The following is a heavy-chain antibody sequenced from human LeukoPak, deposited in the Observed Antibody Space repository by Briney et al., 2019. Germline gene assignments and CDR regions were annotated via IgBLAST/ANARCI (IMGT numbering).Heavy chain of an antibody. D-gene: IGHD3-22*01. Sequence: SGPTLVNPTQTLTLTCTFSGFSLSTSGMCVSWIRQPPGKALEWLARIDWDDDKYYSTSLKTRLTISRDTSKNQVVLTMTNMDPVDTATYYCARMRRYYDNSGYPDYWGQGTLVTVSS. CDR1: GFSLSTSGMC. CDR3: ARMRRYYDNSGYPDY. J-gene: IGHJ4*02. CDR2: IDWDDDK. V-gene: IGHV2-70*11.